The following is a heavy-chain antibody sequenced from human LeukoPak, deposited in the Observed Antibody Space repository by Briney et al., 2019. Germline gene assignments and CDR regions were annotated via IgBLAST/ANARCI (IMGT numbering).Heavy chain of an antibody. V-gene: IGHV3-48*01. D-gene: IGHD1-20*01. Sequence: PGGSLRLSCAASGFTFSSYSMNWVRQAPGKGLEWVSYISSSSSTIYYADSVKGRFTISRDNAKNSLYLQMNSLRAEDTAVYYCARVFGVGHNNWLPDAFDIWGQGTMVIVSS. J-gene: IGHJ3*02. CDR1: GFTFSSYS. CDR2: ISSSSSTI. CDR3: ARVFGVGHNNWLPDAFDI.